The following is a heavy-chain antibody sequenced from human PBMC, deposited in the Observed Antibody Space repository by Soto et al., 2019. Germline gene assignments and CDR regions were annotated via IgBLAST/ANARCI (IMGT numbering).Heavy chain of an antibody. D-gene: IGHD3-10*01. CDR3: ARDRGKGGSGSYFFDY. Sequence: SETLSLTCTVSGGSISSGGYYWSWIRQHPGKGLEWIGYIYYSGSTYYNPSLKSRVTISVDTSKNQFSLKLSSVTAADTAVYYCARDRGKGGSGSYFFDYWGQGTLVTVSS. CDR1: GGSISSGGYY. V-gene: IGHV4-31*03. CDR2: IYYSGST. J-gene: IGHJ4*02.